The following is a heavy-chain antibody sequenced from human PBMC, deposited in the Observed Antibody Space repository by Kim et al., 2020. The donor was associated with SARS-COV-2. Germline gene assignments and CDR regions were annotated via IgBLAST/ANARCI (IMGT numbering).Heavy chain of an antibody. CDR3: TRLSIAAAGTAHDY. D-gene: IGHD6-13*01. CDR2: NNYGT. V-gene: IGHV3-73*01. Sequence: NNYGTADAASVKGRFTISRDDSKNTAYLQMNSLKTEDTAVYYCTRLSIAAAGTAHDYWGQGTLVTVSS. J-gene: IGHJ4*02.